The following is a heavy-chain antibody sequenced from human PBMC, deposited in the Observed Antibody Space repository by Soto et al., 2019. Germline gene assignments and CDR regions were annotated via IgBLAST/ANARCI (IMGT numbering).Heavy chain of an antibody. D-gene: IGHD3-10*01. CDR3: AHRGMVRGVFRPFDS. CDR1: GFSLSTSGEG. V-gene: IGHV2-5*02. Sequence: QITLKESGPTLVKPTQTLTLTCTFSGFSLSTSGEGVGWIRQPPGKALEWLALIYWDDDKRYSPSLKNRLTITKDPSKNRVVLTMTNMDPVNTATYYCAHRGMVRGVFRPFDSWGQGTLVTVSS. J-gene: IGHJ4*02. CDR2: IYWDDDK.